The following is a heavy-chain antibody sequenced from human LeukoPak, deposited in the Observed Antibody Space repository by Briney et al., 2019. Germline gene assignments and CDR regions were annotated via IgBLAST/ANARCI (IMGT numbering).Heavy chain of an antibody. J-gene: IGHJ4*02. CDR2: IHYNGAK. CDR1: GDSMTANY. D-gene: IGHD4-23*01. V-gene: IGHV4-59*08. Sequence: ESLTLTCTVSGDSMTANYMSWIRQAPGKGLEWIAFIHYNGAKYDNPTLRGRVAISMDRSKQQVSLRLSFVSDEDTAVYYCARQRRPGGHFDYWGQGTLVTVSS. CDR3: ARQRRPGGHFDY.